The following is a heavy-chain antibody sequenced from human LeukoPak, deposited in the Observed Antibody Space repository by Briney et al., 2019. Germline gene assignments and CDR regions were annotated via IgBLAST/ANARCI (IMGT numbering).Heavy chain of an antibody. V-gene: IGHV3-30-3*01. CDR3: AREGYLGSPRAFDL. D-gene: IGHD3-22*01. CDR2: ISNIGSNK. Sequence: GRSLRLSCAASGFTFTSYAMHWVRQAPRKGLEWVAFISNIGSNKYYADSVKSRFSISRDNSKNTLYLQMNSLSTEDTAMYYCAREGYLGSPRAFDLWGQGTMVTVSS. J-gene: IGHJ3*01. CDR1: GFTFTSYA.